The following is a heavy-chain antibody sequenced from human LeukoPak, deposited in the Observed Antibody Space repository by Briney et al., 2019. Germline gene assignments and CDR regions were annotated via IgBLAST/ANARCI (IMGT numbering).Heavy chain of an antibody. J-gene: IGHJ5*02. V-gene: IGHV1-69*13. D-gene: IGHD4-17*01. Sequence: SVKVSCKASGYTFSNYAISWVRQAPGQGLEWMGGTIPIFGTAHYTQKFQGRVTIAADGSTSTVYMELSSLRSEDTAVYYCARDRPVTTVGWFDPWGQGTLVTVSS. CDR1: GYTFSNYA. CDR2: TIPIFGTA. CDR3: ARDRPVTTVGWFDP.